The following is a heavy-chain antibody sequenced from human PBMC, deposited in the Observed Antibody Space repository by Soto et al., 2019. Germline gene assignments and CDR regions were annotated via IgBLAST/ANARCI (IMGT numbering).Heavy chain of an antibody. CDR2: INPNSGGT. CDR3: ARELYSSGKYYYYYGMDV. J-gene: IGHJ6*02. V-gene: IGHV1-2*02. D-gene: IGHD6-19*01. Sequence: ASVKVSCKASGYTFTGYYMHWVRQAPGQGLEWMGWINPNSGGTNHAQKFQGRVTMTRDTSISTAYMELSRLRSDDTAVYYCARELYSSGKYYYYYGMDVWGQGTTVTVSS. CDR1: GYTFTGYY.